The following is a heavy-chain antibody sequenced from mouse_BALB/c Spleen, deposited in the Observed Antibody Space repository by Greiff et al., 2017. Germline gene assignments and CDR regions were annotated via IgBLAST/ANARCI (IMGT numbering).Heavy chain of an antibody. D-gene: IGHD2-10*02. J-gene: IGHJ4*01. V-gene: IGHV2-9*02. CDR3: AREKYGNYGYAMDY. CDR1: GFSLTSYG. Sequence: VQRVESGPGLVAPSQSLSITCTVSGFSLTSYGVHWVRQPPGKGLEWLGVIWAGGSTNYNSALMSRLSISKDNSKSQVFLKMNSLQTDDTAMYYCAREKYGNYGYAMDYWGQGTSVTVSS. CDR2: IWAGGST.